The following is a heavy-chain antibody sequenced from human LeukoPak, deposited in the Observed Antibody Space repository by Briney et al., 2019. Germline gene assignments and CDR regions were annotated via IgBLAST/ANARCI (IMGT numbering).Heavy chain of an antibody. CDR3: ARGTTSYYYDSNGYYYFDY. CDR1: GYIFTAHG. Sequence: ASVKVSCKASGYIFTAHGISWVRQAPGQGLEWMGWISAYDGNTNYAQNLQGRVTMTTDTFTSTAYMELRSLRSDDTAVYYCARGTTSYYYDSNGYYYFDYWGQGTLVTVSS. V-gene: IGHV1-18*01. CDR2: ISAYDGNT. D-gene: IGHD3-22*01. J-gene: IGHJ4*02.